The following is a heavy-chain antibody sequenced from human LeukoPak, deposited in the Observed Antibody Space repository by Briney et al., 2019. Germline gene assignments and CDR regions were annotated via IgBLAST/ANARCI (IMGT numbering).Heavy chain of an antibody. CDR2: ISSNGYNT. J-gene: IGHJ3*02. V-gene: IGHV3-64D*09. CDR3: VKGGEYSSSASDI. Sequence: SGGSLILSCSASGFTFSSYAMHWVRQAPGKGLEHVSVISSNGYNTYYADSVKGRFTISRDNSKNTLYLQMSSLRVEDTAVYCCVKGGEYSSSASDIWGQGTMVTVSS. CDR1: GFTFSSYA. D-gene: IGHD6-13*01.